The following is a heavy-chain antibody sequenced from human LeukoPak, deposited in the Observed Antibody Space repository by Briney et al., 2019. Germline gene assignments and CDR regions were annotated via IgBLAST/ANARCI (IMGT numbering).Heavy chain of an antibody. CDR1: GGSISNYY. J-gene: IGHJ4*02. D-gene: IGHD6-19*01. Sequence: PSETLSLTCTVSGGSISNYYWSWIRQPAGKGLEWIGRIYSSGSADYKPSLRSRVTMLVDTSKNQVSLELSSMTAADTAVYYCARDPSYSSGYIDYWGQGTLVTVSS. CDR2: IYSSGSA. V-gene: IGHV4-4*07. CDR3: ARDPSYSSGYIDY.